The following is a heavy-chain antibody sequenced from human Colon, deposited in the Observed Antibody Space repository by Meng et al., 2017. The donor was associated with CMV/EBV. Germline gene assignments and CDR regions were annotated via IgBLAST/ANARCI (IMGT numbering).Heavy chain of an antibody. CDR3: ARGLDYFDW. V-gene: IGHV3-7*01. J-gene: IGHJ4*02. CDR1: GFTFGSYG. Sequence: GESLKISCEGAGFTFGSYGMNWVRQAPGKGLEWVANIRQDGSEQEYADSVKGRFTISRDNAKNSLYLQMNSLRAEDTAVYYCARGLDYFDWWGQGTPVTVSS. CDR2: IRQDGSEQ. D-gene: IGHD3-16*01.